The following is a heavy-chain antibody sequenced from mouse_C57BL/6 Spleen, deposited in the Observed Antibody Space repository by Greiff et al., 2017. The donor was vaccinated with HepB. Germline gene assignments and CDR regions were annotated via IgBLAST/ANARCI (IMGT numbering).Heavy chain of an antibody. J-gene: IGHJ4*01. Sequence: EVKLQESGPGLVKPSQSLSLTCSVTGYSITSGYYWNWIRQFPGNKLEWMGYISYDGSNNYNPSLKNRISITRDTSKNQFFLKLNSVTTEDTATYYCARERIITTVVATRDYAMDYWGQGTSVTVSS. V-gene: IGHV3-6*01. CDR1: GYSITSGYY. CDR2: ISYDGSN. CDR3: ARERIITTVVATRDYAMDY. D-gene: IGHD1-1*01.